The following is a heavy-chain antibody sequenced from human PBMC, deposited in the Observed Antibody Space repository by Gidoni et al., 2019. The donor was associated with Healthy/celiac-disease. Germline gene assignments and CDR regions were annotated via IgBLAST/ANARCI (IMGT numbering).Heavy chain of an antibody. CDR3: ARVPNSSSWYRGYYYGMDV. CDR1: GGTFSSSA. Sequence: QVQLVQSGAEVKKPGSSVKVSCKASGGTFSSSAISWVRQAPGQGLEWMGGIIPIFGTANYAQKFQGRVTITADESTSTAYMELSSLRSEDTAVYYCARVPNSSSWYRGYYYGMDVWGQGTTVTVSS. V-gene: IGHV1-69*01. CDR2: IIPIFGTA. D-gene: IGHD6-13*01. J-gene: IGHJ6*02.